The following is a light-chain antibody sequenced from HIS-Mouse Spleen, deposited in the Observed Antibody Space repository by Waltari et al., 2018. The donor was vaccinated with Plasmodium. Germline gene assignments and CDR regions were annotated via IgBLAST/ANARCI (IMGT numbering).Light chain of an antibody. V-gene: IGLV2-14*03. CDR1: SSDVGGYNF. CDR2: DVS. CDR3: SSYTSSSTVV. J-gene: IGLJ2*01. Sequence: QSSLTQPASVSGSPGQSITISCTGTSSDVGGYNFVPWYQQHPGKAPKPMIYDVSNRPSGVSNRFSGSKSGNTASLTISGLQAEDEADYYCSSYTSSSTVVFGGGTKLTVL.